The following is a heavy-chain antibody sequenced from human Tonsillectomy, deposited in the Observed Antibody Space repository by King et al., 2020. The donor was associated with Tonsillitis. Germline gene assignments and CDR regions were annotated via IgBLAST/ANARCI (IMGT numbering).Heavy chain of an antibody. D-gene: IGHD3-22*01. Sequence: QLVQSGGGLVQPGGSLRLSCAASGFTFSSYAMCWVRQAPGKGLDLVSAISGSVGSTVYADSVKGQFTISGDNSKNTLYLQMNSLRAEDTAVYYCAKDWGSKGVVITHDAFDIWGQGTMVTVSS. J-gene: IGHJ3*02. V-gene: IGHV3-23*04. CDR1: GFTFSSYA. CDR3: AKDWGSKGVVITHDAFDI. CDR2: ISGSVGST.